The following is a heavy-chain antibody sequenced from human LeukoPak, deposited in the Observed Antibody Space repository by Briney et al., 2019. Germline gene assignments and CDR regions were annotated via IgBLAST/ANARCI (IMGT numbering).Heavy chain of an antibody. Sequence: PSGTLSLTCAVSGGSISSSNWWSWVRQPPGKGLEWIGEIYHSGSTNYNPSLKSRVTISVDKSKNQFSLKLSSVTAADTAVYYCAKDLFDYVWGSYRPTPFDSWGQGTLVTVSS. J-gene: IGHJ4*02. CDR1: GGSISSSNW. V-gene: IGHV4-4*02. CDR2: IYHSGST. D-gene: IGHD3-16*02. CDR3: AKDLFDYVWGSYRPTPFDS.